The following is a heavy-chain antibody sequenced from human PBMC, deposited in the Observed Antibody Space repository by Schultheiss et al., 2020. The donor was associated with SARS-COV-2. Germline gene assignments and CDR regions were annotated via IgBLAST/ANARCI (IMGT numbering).Heavy chain of an antibody. CDR1: GGSFSDYY. V-gene: IGHV4-34*01. D-gene: IGHD5-12*01. Sequence: SETLSLTCAVYGGSFSDYYWSWIRQPPGKGLEWIGEINHSGSTNYNPSLKSRVTISVDTSKNQFSLKLRSVTAADTAVYYCARVNQGRYTGYNYVDFDYWGQGTLVTVSS. CDR3: ARVNQGRYTGYNYVDFDY. J-gene: IGHJ4*02. CDR2: INHSGST.